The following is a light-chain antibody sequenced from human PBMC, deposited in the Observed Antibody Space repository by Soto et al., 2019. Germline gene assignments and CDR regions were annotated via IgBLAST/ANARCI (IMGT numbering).Light chain of an antibody. V-gene: IGLV2-23*01. CDR2: EDS. CDR1: SSDVGSYNL. Sequence: QSVLTQPASVSGSPGQSITISCTGTSSDVGSYNLVSWYQQHPGKAPKHMIYEDSKRPSGVSNRFSGSKSGNTASLTISGLLAEDEADYYSCPYAGSSTLVFGEGTKVTVL. J-gene: IGLJ2*01. CDR3: CPYAGSSTLV.